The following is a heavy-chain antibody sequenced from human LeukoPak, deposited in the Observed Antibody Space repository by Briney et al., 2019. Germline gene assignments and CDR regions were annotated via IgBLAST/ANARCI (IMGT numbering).Heavy chain of an antibody. CDR3: AKDEAQYFQH. Sequence: PGGSLRLSCAASGFTFSNYGMHWVRQAPGKGLEWVAFIRNDDGSNKYYADSVKGRFTISRDNSKNTVHLQMNGLRVEDTAVYYCAKDEAQYFQHWGQGTLVTVSA. J-gene: IGHJ1*01. CDR1: GFTFSNYG. CDR2: IRNDDGSNK. V-gene: IGHV3-30*02.